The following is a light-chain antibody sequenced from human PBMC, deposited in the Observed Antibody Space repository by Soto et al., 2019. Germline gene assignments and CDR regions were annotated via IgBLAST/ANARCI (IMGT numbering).Light chain of an antibody. CDR2: GNS. CDR3: QSYDSSLTAFV. CDR1: SSNIGAGYD. V-gene: IGLV1-40*01. Sequence: QSALTQPPSVSGAPGQRVTISCTGSSSNIGAGYDVHWYQQLPGTAPKLLISGNSNRASGVPDRFSGSKSGTSASLAIAGLQAEDEADYYCQSYDSSLTAFVFGTGTKVTVL. J-gene: IGLJ1*01.